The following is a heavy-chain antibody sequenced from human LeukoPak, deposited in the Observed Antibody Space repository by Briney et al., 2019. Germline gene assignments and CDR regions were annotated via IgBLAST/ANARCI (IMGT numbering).Heavy chain of an antibody. J-gene: IGHJ4*02. V-gene: IGHV4-59*01. CDR3: ARGLFSIAAGAPT. D-gene: IGHD6-13*01. CDR1: GGSISSYY. CDR2: IYYSGST. Sequence: SETLSLTCTVSGGSISSYYWSWIRQPPGKGLEWIGYIYYSGSTNYNPSLKSRVTISVDTSKNQFSLKLSSVTAADTAVYYCARGLFSIAAGAPTWGQGTLVTVSS.